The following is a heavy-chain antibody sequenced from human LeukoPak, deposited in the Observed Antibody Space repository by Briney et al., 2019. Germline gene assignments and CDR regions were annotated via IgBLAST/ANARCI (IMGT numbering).Heavy chain of an antibody. CDR3: AKGVENRYYYGMDV. Sequence: PGGSLRLSCAASGFTFDDYAMHWVRQAPGKGLEWVSGISWNSGSIGYADSVKGRFTISRDNAKNSLYLQMNSLRAEDTALYYCAKGVENRYYYGMDVWGQGTTVTVSS. V-gene: IGHV3-9*01. D-gene: IGHD1-14*01. J-gene: IGHJ6*02. CDR2: ISWNSGSI. CDR1: GFTFDDYA.